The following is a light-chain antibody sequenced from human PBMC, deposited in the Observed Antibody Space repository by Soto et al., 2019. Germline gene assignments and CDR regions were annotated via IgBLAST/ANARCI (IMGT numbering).Light chain of an antibody. CDR1: QSVLYSSNNKNY. J-gene: IGKJ1*01. CDR2: WAS. CDR3: QEYYSTPPT. V-gene: IGKV4-1*01. Sequence: DIVMTQSPDSLAVSLGERATINCKSSQSVLYSSNNKNYLAWYQQKPGQPPKLLVYWASTRESGVPDRFSGSGSGTDFTLPISSLQAEDVAAYYCQEYYSTPPTVGQGTKVEIK.